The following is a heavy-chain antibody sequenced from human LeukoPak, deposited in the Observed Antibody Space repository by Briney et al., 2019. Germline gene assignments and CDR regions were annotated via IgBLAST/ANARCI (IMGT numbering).Heavy chain of an antibody. Sequence: TASETPSLTCTVSGGSISSYYWSWIRQPPGEGLEWIGYIYTSGSTNYNPSLKSRVTISVDTSKNQFSLKLSSVTAADTAVYYCARLILAAAGAFDIWGQGTMVTVSS. CDR3: ARLILAAAGAFDI. D-gene: IGHD6-25*01. CDR1: GGSISSYY. V-gene: IGHV4-4*09. CDR2: IYTSGST. J-gene: IGHJ3*02.